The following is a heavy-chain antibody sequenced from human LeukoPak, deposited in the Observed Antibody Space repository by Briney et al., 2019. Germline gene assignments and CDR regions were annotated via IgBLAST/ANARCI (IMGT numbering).Heavy chain of an antibody. CDR3: CRDGGEGGDSAFDI. J-gene: IGHJ3*02. CDR2: IRRGANSYTT. V-gene: IGHV3-72*01. D-gene: IGHD2-21*01. CDR1: GFTFSDYI. Sequence: GGSLRLSCAASGFTFSDYILAWVRQAPGKGLEWVGRIRRGANSYTTEYAASGKGRFTISRDDSRNSLYLHMNSLKTEDTAVYHCCRDGGEGGDSAFDIWGQGTMVTVSS.